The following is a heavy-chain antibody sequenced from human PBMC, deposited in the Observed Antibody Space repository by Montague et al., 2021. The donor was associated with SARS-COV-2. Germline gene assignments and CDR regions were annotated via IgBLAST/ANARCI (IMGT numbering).Heavy chain of an antibody. CDR1: GGSISSSSYY. CDR2: IYYSGRT. D-gene: IGHD3-22*01. Sequence: SETLSLTCTVSGGSISSSSYYWGWIRQPPGKGLEWIGSIYYSGRTYYXPSLKSRVTISVDTSKNQFSLKLSSVTAADTAVYYCARDTRITMIVVVQGYGMDVWGQGTTVTVSS. J-gene: IGHJ6*02. CDR3: ARDTRITMIVVVQGYGMDV. V-gene: IGHV4-39*07.